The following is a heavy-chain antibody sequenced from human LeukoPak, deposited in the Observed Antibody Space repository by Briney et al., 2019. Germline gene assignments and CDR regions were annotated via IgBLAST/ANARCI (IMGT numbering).Heavy chain of an antibody. CDR2: INHSGST. J-gene: IGHJ6*03. D-gene: IGHD1-26*01. Sequence: SETLSLTCAVYGGSFSGYYWSWIRQPPGKGVEWVGEINHSGSTNYNPSLKSRVTISVDTSKNQFSLKLSSVTAADTAVYYCARGRGGATKYYYYYYMDVWGKGTTVTVSS. V-gene: IGHV4-34*01. CDR1: GGSFSGYY. CDR3: ARGRGGATKYYYYYYMDV.